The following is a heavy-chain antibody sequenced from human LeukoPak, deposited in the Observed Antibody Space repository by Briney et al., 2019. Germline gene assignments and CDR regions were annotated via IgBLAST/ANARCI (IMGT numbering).Heavy chain of an antibody. CDR2: IFYSGST. V-gene: IGHV4-39*07. CDR3: AQQLHGY. Sequence: PSETLSLTCTVSGGSISTSNYYWGWIRQPPGKGLEWIGNIFYSGSTYYSPSLKSRVTISLDTSRNQFSLKLNSVTAADTAIYYCAQQLHGYWGHGTLVTVSS. CDR1: GGSISTSNYY. D-gene: IGHD4-11*01. J-gene: IGHJ4*01.